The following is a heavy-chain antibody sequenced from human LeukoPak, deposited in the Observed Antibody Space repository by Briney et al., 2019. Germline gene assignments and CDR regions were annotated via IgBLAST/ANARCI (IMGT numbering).Heavy chain of an antibody. CDR2: IYWDDDK. CDR3: AHFDWSTDIDY. V-gene: IGHV2-5*02. Sequence: SGPTLVKPTQTLTLTCTFSGFSLSTSGVGVGWIRQPPGKALEWLAVIYWDDDKRYRPSLKSRLTLTKDTSKNQVVLTVTNMDPVDTATYYCAHFDWSTDIDYWGQGTLVTVSS. J-gene: IGHJ4*02. D-gene: IGHD3-3*01. CDR1: GFSLSTSGVG.